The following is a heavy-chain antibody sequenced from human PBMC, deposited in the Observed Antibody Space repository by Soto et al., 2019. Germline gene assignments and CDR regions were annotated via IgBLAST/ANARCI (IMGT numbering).Heavy chain of an antibody. Sequence: QVQLVEAGGGVVQPGRSLRLSCAASGFTFRSYGMHWVRQAPGKGREWVAVISYDGSNKYYADSVKGRFTISRDNSMNTLYVQMNSLRAEDTAVYYCAKHQRESTTYYYGMDVWGQGTTVTVSS. V-gene: IGHV3-30*18. D-gene: IGHD3-10*01. CDR2: ISYDGSNK. CDR1: GFTFRSYG. CDR3: AKHQRESTTYYYGMDV. J-gene: IGHJ6*02.